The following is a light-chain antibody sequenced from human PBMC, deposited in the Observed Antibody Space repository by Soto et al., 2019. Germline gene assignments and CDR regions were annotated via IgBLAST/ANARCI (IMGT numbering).Light chain of an antibody. CDR2: TAS. CDR1: QSVGNNY. CDR3: HQHAVSPLT. V-gene: IGKV3-20*01. Sequence: EIVLTQSPGTLSLSPGERATLSCRASQSVGNNYLAWYQKKPGQAHRLLIHTASTRATGIPDRFSGSGSGTDFTLTIYRLEPDDFAVYYCHQHAVSPLTFGGGTKVEI. J-gene: IGKJ4*01.